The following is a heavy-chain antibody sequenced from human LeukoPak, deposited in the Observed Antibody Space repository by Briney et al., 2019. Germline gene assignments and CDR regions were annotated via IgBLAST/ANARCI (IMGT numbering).Heavy chain of an antibody. CDR1: GYTFTGYY. CDR2: INPNSGGT. J-gene: IGHJ4*02. CDR3: ARDSSVAATLDY. D-gene: IGHD6-19*01. V-gene: IGHV1-2*06. Sequence: ASVKVSCKASGYTFTGYYMHWVRQAPGQGLEWMGRINPNSGGTNYAQKFQGRVTMTRDTTISTAYMELSRLRSDDTAVYYYARDSSVAATLDYWGQGTLVTVSS.